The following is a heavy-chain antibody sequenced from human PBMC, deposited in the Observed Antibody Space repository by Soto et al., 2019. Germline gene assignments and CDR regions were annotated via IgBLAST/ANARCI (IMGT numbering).Heavy chain of an antibody. D-gene: IGHD3-10*01. CDR1: GYTVTSYY. Sequence: QVQLVQSGAEVKNPGASVKVSCKASGYTVTSYYMHGVRQAPGQGLEWMGIINPSGGSTSYAQEFQGRVTMTRDTSTSTLYRELSSLRSEDTDVYYCARGYYGSGGFYGMNVWGQGTTVTVSS. J-gene: IGHJ6*02. CDR2: INPSGGST. CDR3: ARGYYGSGGFYGMNV. V-gene: IGHV1-46*03.